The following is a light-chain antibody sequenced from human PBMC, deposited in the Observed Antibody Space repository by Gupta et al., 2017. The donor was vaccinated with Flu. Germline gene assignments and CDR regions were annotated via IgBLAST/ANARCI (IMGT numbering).Light chain of an antibody. J-gene: IGKJ4*01. V-gene: IGKV1-5*03. CDR1: QSVSKW. Sequence: STLSASVGDRVAITCRASQSVSKWMAWYQQKPGKTPKLLIYEASTLESGVPSRFSGSGFGTEFTLTISSRQPDDFASYYCQQYNSYSPLTFGGGTKVDMK. CDR2: EAS. CDR3: QQYNSYSPLT.